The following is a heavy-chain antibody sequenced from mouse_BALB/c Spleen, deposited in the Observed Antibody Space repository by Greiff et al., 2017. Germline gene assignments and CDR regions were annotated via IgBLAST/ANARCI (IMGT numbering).Heavy chain of an antibody. CDR3: ARGYYYYVDY. CDR2: INPSTGYT. J-gene: IGHJ4*01. D-gene: IGHD2-4*01. Sequence: QVQLQQSGAELAKPGASVKMSCKASGYTFTSYWMHWVKQRPGQGLEWIGYINPSTGYTEYNQKFKDKATLTADKSSSTAYMQLSSLTSEDSAVYYCARGYYYYVDYWGQGTSVTVSS. CDR1: GYTFTSYW. V-gene: IGHV1-7*01.